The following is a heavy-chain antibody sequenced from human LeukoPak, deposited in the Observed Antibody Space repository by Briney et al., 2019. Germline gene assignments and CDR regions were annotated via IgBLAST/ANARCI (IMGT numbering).Heavy chain of an antibody. J-gene: IGHJ3*02. V-gene: IGHV4-34*01. Sequence: SETLSLTCAVYGGSFSGYYWSWIRQPPGKGLEWIGEINHSGSANYNPSLKSRVTISVDTSKNQFSLKLSSVTAADTAVHYCATAYYYDSARANAFDIWGQGTMVTVSS. CDR2: INHSGSA. CDR1: GGSFSGYY. D-gene: IGHD3-22*01. CDR3: ATAYYYDSARANAFDI.